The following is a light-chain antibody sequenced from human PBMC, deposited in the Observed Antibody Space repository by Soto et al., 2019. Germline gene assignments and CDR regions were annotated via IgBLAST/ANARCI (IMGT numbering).Light chain of an antibody. CDR2: DDS. CDR3: QECDSSSDHPGA. J-gene: IGLJ2*01. CDR1: NIGSKS. V-gene: IGLV3-21*02. Sequence: SYELTQPPSVSVAPGQTARITCGGNNIGSKSVHWYQRKPGQAPVLVVYDDSDRPSGIPERFSGSNSGNTATLTISRVEAGDAADYYCQECDSSSDHPGAFGGGTKLTVL.